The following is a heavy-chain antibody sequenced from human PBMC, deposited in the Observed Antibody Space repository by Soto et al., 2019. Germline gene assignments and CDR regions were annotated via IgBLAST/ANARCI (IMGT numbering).Heavy chain of an antibody. Sequence: EVQLLESGGGLVQPGGSLRLSCAASGFTFSSYAMSWVRQAPGKGLEWVSAISGSGGSTYYADSVKGRFTISRDNSKKTLYLQMNSLRAEDTAVYYCAKVRTTMVRGVIGNFDYWGQGTLVTVSS. CDR1: GFTFSSYA. J-gene: IGHJ4*02. CDR2: ISGSGGST. D-gene: IGHD3-10*01. CDR3: AKVRTTMVRGVIGNFDY. V-gene: IGHV3-23*01.